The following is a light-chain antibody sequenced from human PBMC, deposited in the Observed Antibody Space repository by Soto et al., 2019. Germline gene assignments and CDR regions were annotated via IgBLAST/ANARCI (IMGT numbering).Light chain of an antibody. J-gene: IGKJ1*01. CDR3: QQYDTSPRT. Sequence: EVMLTQSPGTLSLSPGERDTLSCRASQRVSSNYLAWYQQKSGQAPRLLIYGASNRATGIPDRFSGSGSGTDCTLTIRRRKTEDFAVYYCQQYDTSPRTFGQGTKVEFK. CDR1: QRVSSNY. V-gene: IGKV3-20*01. CDR2: GAS.